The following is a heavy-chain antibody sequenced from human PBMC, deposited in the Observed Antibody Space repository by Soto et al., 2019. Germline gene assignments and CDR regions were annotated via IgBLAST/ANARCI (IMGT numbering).Heavy chain of an antibody. CDR3: AREGGNLNWFDP. V-gene: IGHV3-30*03. J-gene: IGHJ5*02. CDR2: ISYDESNK. CDR1: GFPFSNYG. D-gene: IGHD1-26*01. Sequence: GGSLRLSCAASGFPFSNYGMHWVRQAPGKGLEWVALISYDESNKHYADPVRGRFTISRDKSKDILYLQMDSLRPDDTAVYYCAREGGNLNWFDPWGQGTLVTVSS.